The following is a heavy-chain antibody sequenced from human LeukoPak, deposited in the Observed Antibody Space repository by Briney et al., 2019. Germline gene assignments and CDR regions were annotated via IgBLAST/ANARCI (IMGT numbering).Heavy chain of an antibody. Sequence: SETLSLTCTVSGGSISSYYWSWIRQPPGKGLEWIGYIYYSGSTNYNPSLKSRVIISVDTSKNQFSLKLSSVTAADTAVYYCARHDLQLWFAYWGQGTLVTVSS. J-gene: IGHJ4*02. CDR2: IYYSGST. CDR3: ARHDLQLWFAY. CDR1: GGSISSYY. V-gene: IGHV4-59*08. D-gene: IGHD5-18*01.